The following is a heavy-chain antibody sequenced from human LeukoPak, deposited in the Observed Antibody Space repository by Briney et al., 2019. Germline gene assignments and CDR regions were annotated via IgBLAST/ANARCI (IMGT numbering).Heavy chain of an antibody. J-gene: IGHJ4*02. V-gene: IGHV3-74*01. CDR3: GSLDTRMGY. CDR1: AFTSTSYW. CDR2: INSDGSST. D-gene: IGHD5-18*01. Sequence: GGSLRLSCAAPAFTSTSYWMHWDRQAPGKGLVWVSRINSDGSSTSYADSVKGRFAISRDNAKNTVYLQMDSLRAEDTAVYYCGSLDTRMGYWGQGTLVTVSS.